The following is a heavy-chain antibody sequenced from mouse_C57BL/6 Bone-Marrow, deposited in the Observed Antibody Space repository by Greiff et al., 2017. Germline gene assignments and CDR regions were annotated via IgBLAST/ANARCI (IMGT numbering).Heavy chain of an antibody. CDR3: ARSYDGYPSGFAY. Sequence: EVMLVESGPELVKPGASVKMSCKASGYTFTDYNMHWVKQSHGKSLEWIGYINPNNGGTSYNQKFKGKATLTVNKSSSTAYMEHRSLTSEDSAVDYCARSYDGYPSGFAYWGQGTLVTVSA. CDR2: INPNNGGT. J-gene: IGHJ3*01. V-gene: IGHV1-22*01. CDR1: GYTFTDYN. D-gene: IGHD2-3*01.